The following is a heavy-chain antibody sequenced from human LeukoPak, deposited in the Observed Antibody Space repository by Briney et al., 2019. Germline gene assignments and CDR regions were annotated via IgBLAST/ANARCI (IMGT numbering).Heavy chain of an antibody. J-gene: IGHJ4*02. Sequence: GGSLRLSCAASGITVSSNYMSWVRQAPGKGLEWVSVIYSGGSTSYADSVKGRFTISRDNSKNTLYLQMNSLRAEDTAVYYCAKDSYGDSHLPFDYWGQGTLVTVSS. CDR3: AKDSYGDSHLPFDY. CDR1: GITVSSNY. D-gene: IGHD4-17*01. CDR2: IYSGGST. V-gene: IGHV3-53*01.